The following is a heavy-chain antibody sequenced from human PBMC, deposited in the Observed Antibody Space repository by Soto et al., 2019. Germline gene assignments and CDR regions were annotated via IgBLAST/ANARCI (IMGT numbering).Heavy chain of an antibody. Sequence: KPGGSLRLSCAASGFTFSSYSMNWVRQAPGKGLEWVSFISSSSSYIYYADSVKGRFTISRDNAKNSLYLQMNSLRAEDTAVYYCARDYYGSRTRPYMDVWGQGTTVTVSS. J-gene: IGHJ6*02. CDR2: ISSSSSYI. CDR1: GFTFSSYS. CDR3: ARDYYGSRTRPYMDV. V-gene: IGHV3-21*01. D-gene: IGHD3-10*01.